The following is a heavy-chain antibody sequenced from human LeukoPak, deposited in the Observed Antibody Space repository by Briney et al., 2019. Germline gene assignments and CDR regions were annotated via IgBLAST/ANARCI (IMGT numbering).Heavy chain of an antibody. V-gene: IGHV3-30-3*01. CDR2: ISYDGSNK. CDR1: GFTFSSYA. J-gene: IGHJ4*02. D-gene: IGHD1-26*01. Sequence: GGSLRLSCAASGFTFSSYAMHWVRQAPGKGLERVAVISYDGSNKYYADSVKGRFTISRDNSKNTLYLQMNSLRAEDTAVYYCARSIVGATTVIDYWGQGTLVTVSS. CDR3: ARSIVGATTVIDY.